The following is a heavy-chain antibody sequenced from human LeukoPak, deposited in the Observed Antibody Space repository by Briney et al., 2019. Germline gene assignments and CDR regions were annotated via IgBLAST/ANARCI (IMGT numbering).Heavy chain of an antibody. J-gene: IGHJ5*02. V-gene: IGHV4-34*01. CDR1: GGSFCGYY. CDR2: INHSGST. CDR3: AGGVVPDIVVVPAAIWFDP. Sequence: PSETLSLTCAVYGGSFCGYYWSWLRQPPGKGLEWIGEINHSGSTNYNTSHKSRVTISVDTSKNHFSLKLSSVTAADTTVYYCAGGVVPDIVVVPAAIWFDPWGQGTLVTVSS. D-gene: IGHD2-2*01.